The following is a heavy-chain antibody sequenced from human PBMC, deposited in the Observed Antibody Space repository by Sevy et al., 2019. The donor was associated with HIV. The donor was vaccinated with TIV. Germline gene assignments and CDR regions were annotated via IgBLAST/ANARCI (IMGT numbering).Heavy chain of an antibody. CDR2: INHSGST. CDR3: ARFYDRRDYYMDV. D-gene: IGHD3-22*01. V-gene: IGHV4-34*01. J-gene: IGHJ6*03. CDR1: GGSFSGYY. Sequence: SETLSLTCAVYGGSFSGYYWRWIRQPPGKGLEWIGEINHSGSTNYNPSLKSRVTISVDPSKNQFSLNLSSVTAADTAVYYCARFYDRRDYYMDVWGKGTTVTVSS.